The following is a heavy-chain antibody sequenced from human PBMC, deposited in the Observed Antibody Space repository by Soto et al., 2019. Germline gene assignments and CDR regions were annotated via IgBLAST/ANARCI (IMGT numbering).Heavy chain of an antibody. CDR1: GGSISSGGYY. CDR2: IYHRGTT. CDR3: ARVRGNQLQEWFDP. V-gene: IGHV4-31*01. Sequence: QVQLQESGPGLVKPSQTLSLTCTVSGGSISSGGYYCSWIRQHPVKGLEWIGYIYHRGTTYYNPSLKSLVTISIDTSKNQFSRKLTSVTAAVTAVYYCARVRGNQLQEWFDPWGQGTLVTVSS. J-gene: IGHJ5*02. D-gene: IGHD2-2*01.